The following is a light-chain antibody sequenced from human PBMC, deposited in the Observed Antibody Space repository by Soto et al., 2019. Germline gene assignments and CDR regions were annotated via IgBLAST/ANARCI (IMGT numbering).Light chain of an antibody. V-gene: IGLV2-14*01. CDR2: DVT. Sequence: QSVLTQPASVSGSPGQSITISCTGTSSDVGGYKYVSWYQQHPDKAPKLIIYDVTNRPSGISNRFSGSKSGNTASLTISGLQAEDEADYYCCSYAGSSTPYVFGTGTKSPS. J-gene: IGLJ1*01. CDR3: CSYAGSSTPYV. CDR1: SSDVGGYKY.